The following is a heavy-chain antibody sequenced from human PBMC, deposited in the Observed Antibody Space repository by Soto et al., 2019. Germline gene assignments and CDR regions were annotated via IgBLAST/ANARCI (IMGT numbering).Heavy chain of an antibody. D-gene: IGHD4-17*01. CDR1: GGSFNNDA. CDR2: IIPISEIA. J-gene: IGHJ6*02. CDR3: ARGDYGDDNSYYIGLAF. Sequence: QVQLVQSGGEVKKPGSSVKVSCKASGGSFNNDAVTWVRQAPGQGLEWLGGIIPISEIAEYAQKFQGRVILTEDKVTVTAYIALSSLRLEDTALYSGARGDYGDDNSYYIGLAFWGQVTTVT. V-gene: IGHV1-69*17.